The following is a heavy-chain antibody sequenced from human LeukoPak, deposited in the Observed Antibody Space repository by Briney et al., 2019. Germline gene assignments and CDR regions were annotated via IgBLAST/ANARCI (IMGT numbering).Heavy chain of an antibody. V-gene: IGHV4-34*01. CDR3: ARLTLNYYDSSGYYGRPPFGRVFDY. J-gene: IGHJ4*02. CDR2: INHSGST. D-gene: IGHD3-22*01. Sequence: SETLSLTCAVYGGSFSGYYWSWIRQPPGKGLEWIGEINHSGSTNYNPSLKSRVTISVDTSKNQFSLKLSSVTAADTAVYYCARLTLNYYDSSGYYGRPPFGRVFDYWGQGTLVTVSS. CDR1: GGSFSGYY.